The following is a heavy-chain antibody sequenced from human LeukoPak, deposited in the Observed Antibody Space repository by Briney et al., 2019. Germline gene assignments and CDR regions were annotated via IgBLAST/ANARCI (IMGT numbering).Heavy chain of an antibody. D-gene: IGHD3-10*01. CDR2: INWNGGST. CDR3: AKDSAILWFGEPQDYFDY. CDR1: GFTFDDYG. Sequence: PGGSLRLSCAASGFTFDDYGMSWVRQAPGKGLEWVSGINWNGGSTGYADSVKGRFTISRDNAKNSLYLQMNSLRAEDTAVYYCAKDSAILWFGEPQDYFDYWGQGTLVTVSS. J-gene: IGHJ4*02. V-gene: IGHV3-20*04.